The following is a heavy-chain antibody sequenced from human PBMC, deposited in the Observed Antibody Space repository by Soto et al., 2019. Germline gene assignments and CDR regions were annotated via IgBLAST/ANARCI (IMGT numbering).Heavy chain of an antibody. CDR1: GFTFSSYA. CDR3: AKGLYSGSYFDY. D-gene: IGHD1-26*01. Sequence: EVQLLESGGGLVQPGGSLRLSCAASGFTFSSYAMTSVRQAPGKGLEWVSAISGSGGSTYYADSVKGQFTISRDNSKNTLYLQMNSLRAEDTAVYYCAKGLYSGSYFDYWGQGTLVTVSS. CDR2: ISGSGGST. J-gene: IGHJ4*02. V-gene: IGHV3-23*01.